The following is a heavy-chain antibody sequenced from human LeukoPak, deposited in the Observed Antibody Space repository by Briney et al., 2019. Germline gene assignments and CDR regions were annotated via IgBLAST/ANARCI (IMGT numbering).Heavy chain of an antibody. CDR1: GGSISSTSYY. V-gene: IGHV4-39*01. CDR2: IYYSGST. J-gene: IGHJ4*02. D-gene: IGHD5-18*01. Sequence: PSETLSLTCTVSGGSISSTSYYWGWIRQPPGKGLEWIGSIYYSGSTYYNPSLKSRVTISVDTSKNQFSLKLSSVTAADTAVYYCARHAGYSYGPVEYWGQGTLVTVSS. CDR3: ARHAGYSYGPVEY.